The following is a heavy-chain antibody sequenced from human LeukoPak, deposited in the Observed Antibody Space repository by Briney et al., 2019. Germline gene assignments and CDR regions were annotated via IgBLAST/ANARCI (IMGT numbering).Heavy chain of an antibody. CDR1: GFTFSSYG. CDR3: SQDVSGSYYTWLHYYYYYGMDV. D-gene: IGHD3-10*01. J-gene: IGHJ6*02. CDR2: ISYDRSDK. V-gene: IGHV3-30*18. Sequence: GGSLRLSCAASGFTFSSYGMHWVRQAPGKGLEWVAVISYDRSDKYYADSVKGRFTISRDNSKNTLYLQMNSLRAEDTAVYYCSQDVSGSYYTWLHYYYYYGMDVWGQGTTVTVSS.